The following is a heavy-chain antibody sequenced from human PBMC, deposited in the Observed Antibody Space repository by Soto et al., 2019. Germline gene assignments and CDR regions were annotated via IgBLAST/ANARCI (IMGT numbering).Heavy chain of an antibody. Sequence: EVQLVETGGGLIQPGGSLRLSCAASGFTVSSNYMSWVRQAPGKGLEWVSVISSGGSTYYADSVKGRFTISRDNSKNTLYLQMNSLRAEDTAVYYCARDGSTDSSGYYAFDYWGQGTLVTVSS. J-gene: IGHJ4*02. D-gene: IGHD3-22*01. CDR2: ISSGGST. CDR1: GFTVSSNY. V-gene: IGHV3-53*02. CDR3: ARDGSTDSSGYYAFDY.